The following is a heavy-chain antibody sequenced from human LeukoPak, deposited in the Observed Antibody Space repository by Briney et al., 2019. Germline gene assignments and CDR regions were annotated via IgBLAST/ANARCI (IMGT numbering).Heavy chain of an antibody. J-gene: IGHJ4*02. V-gene: IGHV4-4*07. D-gene: IGHD3-10*01. CDR1: GGSISSYY. CDR2: IYTSGST. CDR3: ARDRWFGEFTWFDY. Sequence: PSETLSLTRTVSGGSISSYYWSWIRQPAGKGLEWIGRIYTSGSTNYNPSLKSRVTMSVDTSKNQFSLKLSSVTAADTAVYYCARDRWFGEFTWFDYWGQGTLVTVSS.